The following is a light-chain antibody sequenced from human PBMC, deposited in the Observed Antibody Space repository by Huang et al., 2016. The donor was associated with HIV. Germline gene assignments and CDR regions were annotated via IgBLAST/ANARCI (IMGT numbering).Light chain of an antibody. CDR3: MQALQTPPYT. V-gene: IGKV2-28*01. CDR1: QSLLHNNGYNY. J-gene: IGKJ2*01. Sequence: DIVMTQSPLSLPVTPGEPASISCRSSQSLLHNNGYNYLGWYLQKPGQSPQLLIYLGSNRASGVPDRFSGSGSGTDFTLKISGVEADDVGVYYCMQALQTPPYTFGQGTKLEIK. CDR2: LGS.